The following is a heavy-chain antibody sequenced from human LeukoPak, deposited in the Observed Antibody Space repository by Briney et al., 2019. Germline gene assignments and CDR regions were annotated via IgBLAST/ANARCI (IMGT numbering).Heavy chain of an antibody. J-gene: IGHJ4*02. CDR3: AKGGYSSGWRNYFDY. CDR2: ISYDGNNK. Sequence: LPGGSLRLSCAASGFTFSSYAMHWVRQAPGKGLEGVAVISYDGNNKYYADSVKGRFTISRDNSKNTLDLQMNSLRAEDTAVYYCAKGGYSSGWRNYFDYWGQGTLVTVSS. V-gene: IGHV3-30-3*02. CDR1: GFTFSSYA. D-gene: IGHD6-19*01.